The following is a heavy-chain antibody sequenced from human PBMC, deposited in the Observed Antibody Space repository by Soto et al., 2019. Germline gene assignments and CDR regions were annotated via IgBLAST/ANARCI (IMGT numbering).Heavy chain of an antibody. D-gene: IGHD3-10*01. CDR3: AVPGRGDFDY. CDR1: GASIGTNNW. CDR2: VYHSGTT. Sequence: PSETLSLTCAVFGASIGTNNWWSWVRQPPGKGLEWIGEVYHSGTTNCNPSLKSRVTISIDKSKNQFSLTLTSMTAADTALYYCAVPGRGDFDYWSQGTLVTVSS. J-gene: IGHJ4*02. V-gene: IGHV4-4*02.